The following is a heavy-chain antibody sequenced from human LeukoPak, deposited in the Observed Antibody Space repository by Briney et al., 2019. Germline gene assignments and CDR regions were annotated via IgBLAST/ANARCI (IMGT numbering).Heavy chain of an antibody. D-gene: IGHD3-22*01. Sequence: GGSLRLSCAASGFTFSTYAMHWVRQAPGKGLEWVAVISYDGSNKYYADSVKGRFTISRDNSKNTLHLQMNSLRAEDTAMYYCARGGGREVVITDYWGQGTLVTVSS. V-gene: IGHV3-30-3*01. J-gene: IGHJ4*02. CDR1: GFTFSTYA. CDR3: ARGGGREVVITDY. CDR2: ISYDGSNK.